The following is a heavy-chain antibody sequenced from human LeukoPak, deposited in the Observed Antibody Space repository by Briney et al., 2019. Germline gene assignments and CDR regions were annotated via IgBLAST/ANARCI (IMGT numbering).Heavy chain of an antibody. CDR1: GGTFSSYA. V-gene: IGHV1-69*05. CDR3: ARERGTAAAGYFDY. D-gene: IGHD6-13*01. Sequence: SVKVSCKASGGTFSSYAISWVRQAPGQGLEWMGGIIPIFGTANYAQKFQGRVTMTTDTSTSTAYMELRSLRSDDTAVYYCARERGTAAAGYFDYWGQGTLVTVSS. J-gene: IGHJ4*02. CDR2: IIPIFGTA.